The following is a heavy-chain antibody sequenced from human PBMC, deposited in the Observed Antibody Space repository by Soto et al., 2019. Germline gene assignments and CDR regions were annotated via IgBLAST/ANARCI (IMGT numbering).Heavy chain of an antibody. J-gene: IGHJ2*01. V-gene: IGHV1-2*02. D-gene: IGHD5-12*01. CDR1: GYTFTGYY. Sequence: QVQLVQSGAEMKKPGASVKVSCKASGYTFTGYYMHWVRQAPGQGLEWMGWINPNSRDTKYAQKFQGRVTMTRDTSITTADMELSRLRSDDTAVYYCARVPPLGYSGNDWYFDLWGRGTLVTVSS. CDR2: INPNSRDT. CDR3: ARVPPLGYSGNDWYFDL.